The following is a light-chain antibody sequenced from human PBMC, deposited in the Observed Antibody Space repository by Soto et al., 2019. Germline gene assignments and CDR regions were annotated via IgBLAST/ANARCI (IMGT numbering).Light chain of an antibody. CDR3: SSNTTTGTLLYV. CDR2: EVS. Sequence: QSALTQPASVSGSPGQSITISCTGTSSDVGGYNYVSWYQQHPGKAPKVTMYEVSNRPSGVFNRFSGSKSGNTASLTISGLQAEDEADYYCSSNTTTGTLLYVFGTGTKLTVL. CDR1: SSDVGGYNY. J-gene: IGLJ1*01. V-gene: IGLV2-14*01.